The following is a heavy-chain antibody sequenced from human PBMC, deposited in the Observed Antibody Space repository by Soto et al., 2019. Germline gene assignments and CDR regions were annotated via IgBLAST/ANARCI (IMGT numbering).Heavy chain of an antibody. CDR3: AKDRYYDSSGYSEGFDY. J-gene: IGHJ4*02. CDR2: ISGSGGST. V-gene: IGHV3-23*01. D-gene: IGHD3-22*01. CDR1: GFTFSSYA. Sequence: VGSLRLSCAASGFTFSSYAMSWVRQAPGKGLEWVSAISGSGGSTYYADSVKGRFTISRDNSKNTLYLQMNSLRAEDTAVYYCAKDRYYDSSGYSEGFDYWGQGTLVTVSS.